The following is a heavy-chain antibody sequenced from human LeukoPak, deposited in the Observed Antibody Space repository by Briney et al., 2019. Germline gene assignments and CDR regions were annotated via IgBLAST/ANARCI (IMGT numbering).Heavy chain of an antibody. CDR3: AHVIAVAGTTTDAFDI. CDR2: INPNSGGT. V-gene: IGHV1-2*02. J-gene: IGHJ3*02. Sequence: ASVKVSCKASGYTFTGYYMHWVRQAPGQGLEWMGWINPNSGGTNYAQKFQGRVTMTRDTSISTAYMELSRLRSDDTAVYYCAHVIAVAGTTTDAFDIWGQGTMVTVFS. CDR1: GYTFTGYY. D-gene: IGHD6-19*01.